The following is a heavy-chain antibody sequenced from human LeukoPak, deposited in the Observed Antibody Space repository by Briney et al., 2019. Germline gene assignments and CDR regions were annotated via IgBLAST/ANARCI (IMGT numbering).Heavy chain of an antibody. Sequence: SETMSLTCAVSGYSISSGYYWGWIRQPPGKGLEWLGSIYHSGSTYNNPSLKSRVTMSVDTSKNQFSLKLTSVTAADTAVYYCARAYSNWFDPWGQGTLVTVSS. D-gene: IGHD4-11*01. V-gene: IGHV4-38-2*01. J-gene: IGHJ5*02. CDR3: ARAYSNWFDP. CDR1: GYSISSGYY. CDR2: IYHSGST.